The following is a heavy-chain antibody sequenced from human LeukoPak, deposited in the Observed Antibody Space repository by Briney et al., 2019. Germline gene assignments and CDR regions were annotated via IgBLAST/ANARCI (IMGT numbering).Heavy chain of an antibody. V-gene: IGHV3-23*01. CDR2: ITGSGDYT. D-gene: IGHD6-19*01. CDR3: AKDRNSVWHSFDY. J-gene: IGHJ4*02. Sequence: PGGSLRLSCAASGFTFSSYSMSWVRQAPGKGLEWVSTITGSGDYTYYADSVKGRFTISRDNSRYTLYLQMNSLRADDTAVYYCAKDRNSVWHSFDYWGQGTPATVSS. CDR1: GFTFSSYS.